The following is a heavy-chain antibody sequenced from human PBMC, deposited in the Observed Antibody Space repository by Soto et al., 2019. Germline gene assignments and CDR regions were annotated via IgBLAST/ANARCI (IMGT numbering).Heavy chain of an antibody. CDR1: GGSISSSSYY. Sequence: SETLSLTCTVSGGSISSSSYYWGWIRQPPGKGLEWIGSIYYSGSTYYNPSLKSRVTISVDTSKNQFSLKLSSVTAADTAVYYCARSLHDYGDYYYYMDVWGKGTTVTVSS. CDR2: IYYSGST. V-gene: IGHV4-39*01. D-gene: IGHD4-17*01. J-gene: IGHJ6*03. CDR3: ARSLHDYGDYYYYMDV.